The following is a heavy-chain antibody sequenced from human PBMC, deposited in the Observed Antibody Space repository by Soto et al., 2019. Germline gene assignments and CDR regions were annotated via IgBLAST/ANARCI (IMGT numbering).Heavy chain of an antibody. CDR2: ISGSGGST. CDR1: GGSIRSNIYY. Sequence: ETLSLTCSVSGGSIRSNIYYWGWIRQPPGKGLEWVSAISGSGGSTYYADSVKGRFIISRDNSENTVYLQMNSLRAEDTAVYYCARDPYHYGSGSYYFDYWGQGTLVTVSS. J-gene: IGHJ4*02. CDR3: ARDPYHYGSGSYYFDY. V-gene: IGHV3-23*01. D-gene: IGHD3-10*01.